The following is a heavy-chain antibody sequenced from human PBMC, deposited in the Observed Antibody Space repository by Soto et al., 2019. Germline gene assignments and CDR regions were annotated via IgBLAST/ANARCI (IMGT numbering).Heavy chain of an antibody. D-gene: IGHD1-1*01. Sequence: SETLSLTCAVSGYSISSGYYWGWIRQPPGKGLEWIGSIYHSGSTYYNPSLKSRVTISVGTSKDQFSLKLSSVTAADTAVYYCARDPGNDWFDPWGQGTLVTVSS. CDR2: IYHSGST. CDR3: ARDPGNDWFDP. J-gene: IGHJ5*02. V-gene: IGHV4-38-2*02. CDR1: GYSISSGYY.